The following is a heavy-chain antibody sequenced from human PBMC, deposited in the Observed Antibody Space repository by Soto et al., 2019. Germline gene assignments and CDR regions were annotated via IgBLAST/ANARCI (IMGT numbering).Heavy chain of an antibody. J-gene: IGHJ6*02. D-gene: IGHD6-19*01. CDR2: IYYSGST. V-gene: IGHV4-39*01. CDR3: FLSPVAGIGIYYYYYYRMDV. CDR1: GGSISSSSYY. Sequence: NPSETLSLTCTVSGGSISSSSYYWGWIRQPPGKGLEWIGSIYYSGSTYYNPSLKSRVTISVDTSKNQFSLKLSSVTAADTAVYYCFLSPVAGIGIYYYYYYRMDVWGQGTTVTVSS.